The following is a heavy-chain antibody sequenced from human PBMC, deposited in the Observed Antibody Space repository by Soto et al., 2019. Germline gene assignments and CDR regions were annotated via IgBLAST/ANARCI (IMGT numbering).Heavy chain of an antibody. CDR3: ARRHPLHSYGYDDAFDI. D-gene: IGHD5-18*01. CDR1: GGSISSSSYY. V-gene: IGHV4-39*01. Sequence: SETLSLTCTVSGGSISSSSYYWGWIRQPPGKGLEWIGSIYYSGSTYYNPSLKSRVTISVDTSRNQFSLKLSSVTAADTAVYYCARRHPLHSYGYDDAFDIWGQGTMVTVSS. J-gene: IGHJ3*02. CDR2: IYYSGST.